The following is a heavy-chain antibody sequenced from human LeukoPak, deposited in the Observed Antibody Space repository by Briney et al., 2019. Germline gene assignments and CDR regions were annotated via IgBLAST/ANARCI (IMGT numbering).Heavy chain of an antibody. J-gene: IGHJ4*02. CDR3: ARGAWATRLQS. Sequence: PSDTLSLTCAVYGESLNYYYWSWLRRSPGKGLEWIGEIFDGKTTNYNPSLESRVTISAVTSSNQFTLNLKSVTAADTAVYYCARGAWATRLQSWAQGTLVIVSS. D-gene: IGHD1-1*01. CDR1: GESLNYYY. V-gene: IGHV4-34*12. CDR2: IFDGKTT.